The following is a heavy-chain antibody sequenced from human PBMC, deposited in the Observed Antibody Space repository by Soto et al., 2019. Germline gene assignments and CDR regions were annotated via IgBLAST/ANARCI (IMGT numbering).Heavy chain of an antibody. D-gene: IGHD3-3*01. CDR3: ARETKFYGFWSGYYRFDT. J-gene: IGHJ5*02. CDR1: GYSFNSYG. V-gene: IGHV1-18*01. CDR2: ISASSGNT. Sequence: QPQLVQSGPEVKNPGASVKVSCKASGYSFNSYGISWVRQAPGQGLEWMGWISASSGNTSYAEELQGRVTMTTDSATSTAYMELRSLTSDDTAVYYCARETKFYGFWSGYYRFDTWGQGTLVSVSS.